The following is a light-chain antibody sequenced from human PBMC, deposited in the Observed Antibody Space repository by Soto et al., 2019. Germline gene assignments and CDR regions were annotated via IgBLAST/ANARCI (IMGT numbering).Light chain of an antibody. Sequence: EIVMTQSPATLSVSPGERATLSCRASQSVSSNLAWYQQKPGQAPRLLIHAASTGATGIPARFRGSGSGTDFTLTISSLEPEDSAVYFCHQYADSPQTFGQGTKVDI. CDR1: QSVSSN. CDR2: AAS. V-gene: IGKV3D-15*01. CDR3: HQYADSPQT. J-gene: IGKJ2*01.